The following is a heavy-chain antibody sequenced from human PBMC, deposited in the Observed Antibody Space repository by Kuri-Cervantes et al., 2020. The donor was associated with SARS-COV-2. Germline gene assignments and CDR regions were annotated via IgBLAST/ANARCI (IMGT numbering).Heavy chain of an antibody. CDR2: ISDDGSNK. J-gene: IGHJ4*02. V-gene: IGHV3-30*04. D-gene: IGHD3-3*01. CDR3: VKDFWSGYPTYYFDY. Sequence: GESLKISCAASGFTFSSYAMHWVRQAPGKGLEWVAVISDDGSNKFYSDSVRGRFTISRDNSKNTLYLQMDSLRVDNTAVYYCVKDFWSGYPTYYFDYWGQGTQVTVSS. CDR1: GFTFSSYA.